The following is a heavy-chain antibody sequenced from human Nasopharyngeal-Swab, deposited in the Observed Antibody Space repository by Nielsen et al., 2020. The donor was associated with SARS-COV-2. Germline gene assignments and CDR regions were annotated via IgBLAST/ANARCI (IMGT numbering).Heavy chain of an antibody. CDR1: GFDFSIYW. J-gene: IGHJ4*02. CDR2: ISYDGSNK. V-gene: IGHV3-30-3*01. CDR3: ARDLPWMYCSSTSCQFDY. D-gene: IGHD2-2*01. Sequence: GESLKISCAASGFDFSIYWMSWVRQAPGKGLEWVAVISYDGSNKYYADSVKGRFTISRDNSKNTLYLQMNSLRAEDTAVYYCARDLPWMYCSSTSCQFDYWGQGTLVTVSS.